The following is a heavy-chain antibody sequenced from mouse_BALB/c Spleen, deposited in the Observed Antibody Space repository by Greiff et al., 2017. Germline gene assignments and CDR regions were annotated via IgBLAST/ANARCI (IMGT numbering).Heavy chain of an antibody. CDR3: ARFITTNWYFDV. CDR1: GYTFTSYW. Sequence: QVQLQQSGAELARPGASVKLSCKASGYTFTSYWMQWVKQRPGQGLEWIGAIYPGDGDTRYTQKFKGKATLTADKSSSTAYMQLSSLASEDSAVYYCARFITTNWYFDVWGAGTTVTVSS. D-gene: IGHD1-1*01. CDR2: IYPGDGDT. J-gene: IGHJ1*01. V-gene: IGHV1-87*01.